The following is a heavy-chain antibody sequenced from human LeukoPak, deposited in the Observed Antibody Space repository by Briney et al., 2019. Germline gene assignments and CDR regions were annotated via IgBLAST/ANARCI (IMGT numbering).Heavy chain of an antibody. J-gene: IGHJ4*02. Sequence: GASVKVSCKASGGTFSSYAISWVRRAPGQGLEWMGGIIPIFGTANYAQKFQGRVTITADESTSTAYMELSSLRSEDTAVYYCAREPFYGDYVAYYFDYWGQGTLVTVSS. V-gene: IGHV1-69*13. CDR2: IIPIFGTA. D-gene: IGHD4-17*01. CDR3: AREPFYGDYVAYYFDY. CDR1: GGTFSSYA.